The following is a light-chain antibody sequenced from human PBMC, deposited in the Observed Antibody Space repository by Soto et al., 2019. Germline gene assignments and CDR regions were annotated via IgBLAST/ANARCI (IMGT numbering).Light chain of an antibody. J-gene: IGLJ1*01. CDR2: DVD. CDR1: SSDIGGYNY. Sequence: QSVLTQPRAGSGTPGQSVAISCTGTSSDIGGYNYVSWYQQHPGKAPKVMIYDVDKRPSGVPDRFSGSKSGNTASLTISDLQTEGGADYYCCSNAGRPDVFVNGTEVTV. V-gene: IGLV2-11*01. CDR3: CSNAGRPDV.